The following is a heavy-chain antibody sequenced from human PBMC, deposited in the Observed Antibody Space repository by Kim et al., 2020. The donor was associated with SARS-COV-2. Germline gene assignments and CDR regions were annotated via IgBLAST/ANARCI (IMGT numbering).Heavy chain of an antibody. CDR1: GGTFSSYA. CDR3: ARDGAAENWFDP. V-gene: IGHV1-69*04. D-gene: IGHD6-13*01. CDR2: IIPILGIA. Sequence: SVKVSCKASGGTFSSYAISWVRQAPGQGLEWMGRIIPILGIANYAQKLQGRVTITADKSTSTAYMELSSLRSEDTAVYYCARDGAAENWFDPWGQGTLVTVSS. J-gene: IGHJ5*02.